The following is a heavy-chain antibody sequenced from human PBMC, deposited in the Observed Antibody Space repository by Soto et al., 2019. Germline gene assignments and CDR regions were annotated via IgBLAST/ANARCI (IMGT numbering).Heavy chain of an antibody. V-gene: IGHV4-4*08. Sequence: QVQLQESGPGLVKPSETLSLTCTVTGGSISSYHWSWIRQSPGKGLAWIGYTSNSAPTIYNPSLKSRVIISADTSNDLFSLRLSSVTAADTAVYFCARLFRDVYNAVEYWGQGALVTVSS. CDR1: GGSISSYH. D-gene: IGHD3-3*01. CDR2: TSNSAPT. J-gene: IGHJ4*02. CDR3: ARLFRDVYNAVEY.